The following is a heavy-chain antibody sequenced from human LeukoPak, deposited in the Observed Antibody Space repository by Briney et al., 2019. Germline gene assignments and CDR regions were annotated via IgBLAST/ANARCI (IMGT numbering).Heavy chain of an antibody. D-gene: IGHD2-2*01. V-gene: IGHV3-21*01. Sequence: GGSLRLSCAASGFTFSSYSMNWVRQAPGKGLEWVSSISSSSSYIYYADSVKGRFTISRDNAKNSLYLQMNSLRAEDTAVYYCARVRHQGYCSSTSCLNWFDPWDQGTLVTVSS. J-gene: IGHJ5*02. CDR2: ISSSSSYI. CDR3: ARVRHQGYCSSTSCLNWFDP. CDR1: GFTFSSYS.